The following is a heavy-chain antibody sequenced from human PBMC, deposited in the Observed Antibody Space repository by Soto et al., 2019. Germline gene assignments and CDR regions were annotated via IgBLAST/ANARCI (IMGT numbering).Heavy chain of an antibody. D-gene: IGHD3-10*01. J-gene: IGHJ4*02. CDR1: SGSINNYY. CDR3: ARYYSGSGFFDY. Sequence: SETLSLTCTVSSGSINNYYWSWIRQPPGKGLEWIGYIYYIGSTNYNPSLQSRLTMSVDTSKNQFSLRLSSVTAADTAVYYCARYYSGSGFFDYWGQGTLVTVSS. V-gene: IGHV4-59*01. CDR2: IYYIGST.